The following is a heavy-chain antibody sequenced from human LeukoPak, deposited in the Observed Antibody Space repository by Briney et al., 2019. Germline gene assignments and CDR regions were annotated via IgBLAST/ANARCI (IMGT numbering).Heavy chain of an antibody. J-gene: IGHJ4*02. Sequence: GRSLRLSCAASGFTFSSYSMNWVRQAPGKGLEWVSSISSSSSYIYYPDSVKGRFTISRDNAKNSLYLQMNSLRAEDTALYYCARGPVATVTPFDYWGQGTLVTVSS. CDR3: ARGPVATVTPFDY. V-gene: IGHV3-21*01. CDR1: GFTFSSYS. D-gene: IGHD4-17*01. CDR2: ISSSSSYI.